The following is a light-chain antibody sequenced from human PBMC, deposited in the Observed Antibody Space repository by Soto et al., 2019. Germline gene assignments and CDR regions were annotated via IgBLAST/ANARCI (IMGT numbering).Light chain of an antibody. CDR3: QKLNAYPLWT. Sequence: QKPQVAYSRTACVGASDTNTYRASQVIRNDLGWYQQKPGNAPKRLIYAAYTLQSGVPSRFSGCGSGTDFTLTISSLRTEDLAIYCCQKLNAYPLWTSGQGTKGDIK. V-gene: IGKV1-17*01. CDR1: QVIRND. CDR2: AAY. J-gene: IGKJ1*01.